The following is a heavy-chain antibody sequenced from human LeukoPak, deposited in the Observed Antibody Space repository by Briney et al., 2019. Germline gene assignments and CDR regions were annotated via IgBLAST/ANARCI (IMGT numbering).Heavy chain of an antibody. CDR3: ARVKTNYYGSGSSVYYHYYMDV. CDR2: INAYNGNT. V-gene: IGHV1-18*01. D-gene: IGHD3-10*01. J-gene: IGHJ6*03. CDR1: GYTFTSYG. Sequence: GASVKVSCKASGYTFTSYGISWVRQAPGQGLEWMGWINAYNGNTNYAQKLQGRVTMTTDTSTSTAYMELRSLRSDDTAVYYCARVKTNYYGSGSSVYYHYYMDVWGKGTTVTVSS.